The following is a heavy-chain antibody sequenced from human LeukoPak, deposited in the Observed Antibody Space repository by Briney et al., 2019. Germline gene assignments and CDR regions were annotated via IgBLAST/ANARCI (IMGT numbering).Heavy chain of an antibody. D-gene: IGHD6-6*01. CDR1: GGTFSSYA. J-gene: IGHJ4*02. V-gene: IGHV1-69*05. CDR3: ARVPEYSSSEVGYFDY. CDR2: IIPIFGTA. Sequence: SVKVSCKASGGTFSSYAISWVRQAPGQGLEWMGGIIPIFGTANYAQKFQGRVTITTDESTSTAYMELSSLRSEDAAVYYCARVPEYSSSEVGYFDYWGQGTLVTVSS.